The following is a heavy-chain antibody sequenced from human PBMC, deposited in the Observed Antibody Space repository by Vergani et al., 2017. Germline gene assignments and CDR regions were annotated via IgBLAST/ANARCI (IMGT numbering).Heavy chain of an antibody. J-gene: IGHJ3*02. Sequence: EVQLVESGGGLVKPGGSLRLSCAASGFTLSSYWMSWVRQAPGKGLEWVANIKQDGSEKYYVDSVKGRFTISRDNAKNSLYLQMNSLRAEDTAVYYCARDGLTTVTPGAFDIWGQGTMVTVSS. CDR3: ARDGLTTVTPGAFDI. CDR2: IKQDGSEK. CDR1: GFTLSSYW. V-gene: IGHV3-7*01. D-gene: IGHD4-17*01.